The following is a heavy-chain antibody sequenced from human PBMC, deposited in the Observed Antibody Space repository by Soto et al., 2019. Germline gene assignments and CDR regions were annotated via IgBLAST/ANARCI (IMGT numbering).Heavy chain of an antibody. Sequence: SETLSLTCTVSGGSVSSGSYYWSWIRQPPGKGLEWIGYIYYSGNTNYNPSLKSRVTISVDTSKNQFSLKLSSVTAADTAVYYCARTHYSNYGYYYGMDVWGQGTTVTVSS. V-gene: IGHV4-61*01. CDR2: IYYSGNT. D-gene: IGHD4-4*01. J-gene: IGHJ6*02. CDR1: GGSVSSGSYY. CDR3: ARTHYSNYGYYYGMDV.